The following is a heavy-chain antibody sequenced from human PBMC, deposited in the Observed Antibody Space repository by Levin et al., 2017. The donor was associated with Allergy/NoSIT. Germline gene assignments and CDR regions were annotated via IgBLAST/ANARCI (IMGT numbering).Heavy chain of an antibody. CDR3: ASSPAAAGTAFDY. Sequence: SVKVSCKASGGTFSSYAISWVRQAPGQGLEWMGGIIPIFGTANYAQKFQGRVTITADESTSTAYMELSSLRSEDTAVYYCASSPAAAGTAFDYWGQGTLVTVSS. D-gene: IGHD6-13*01. J-gene: IGHJ4*02. CDR1: GGTFSSYA. CDR2: IIPIFGTA. V-gene: IGHV1-69*13.